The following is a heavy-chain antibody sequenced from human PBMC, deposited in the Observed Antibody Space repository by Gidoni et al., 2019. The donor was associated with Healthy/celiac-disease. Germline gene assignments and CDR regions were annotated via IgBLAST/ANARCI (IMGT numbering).Heavy chain of an antibody. CDR2: IIPIFGTA. D-gene: IGHD2-8*01. Sequence: QVQLVQSGAEVKKPGSSVKVSCKASGGPFSSYAISWVRQATGQGLEWMGGIIPIFGTANYAQKFQGRVTITADKSTSTAYMELSSLRSEDTAVYYCARCTSPYWYFDLWGRGTLVTVSS. J-gene: IGHJ2*01. CDR3: ARCTSPYWYFDL. CDR1: GGPFSSYA. V-gene: IGHV1-69*06.